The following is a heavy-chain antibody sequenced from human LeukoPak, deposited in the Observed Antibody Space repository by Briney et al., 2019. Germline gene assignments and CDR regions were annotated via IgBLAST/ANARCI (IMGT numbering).Heavy chain of an antibody. V-gene: IGHV4-4*02. CDR3: AGDMRGGEYYGMDV. Sequence: PSETLSLTCAVSGGSISSSNWWSWVRQPPGKGLEWIGEIYHSGSTNYNPSLKSRVTISVDKSKNQFSLKLSSVTAADTAVYYCAGDMRGGEYYGMDVWGQGTTVTVSS. CDR1: GGSISSSNW. CDR2: IYHSGST. D-gene: IGHD3-10*01. J-gene: IGHJ6*02.